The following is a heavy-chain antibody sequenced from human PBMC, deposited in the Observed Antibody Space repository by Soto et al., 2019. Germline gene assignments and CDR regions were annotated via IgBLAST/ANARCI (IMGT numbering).Heavy chain of an antibody. CDR2: ISSSSSYI. Sequence: GGSLRLSCAASGFTFSSYSMNWVRQAPGKGLEWVSSISSSSSYIYYADSVKGRFTISRDNAKNSLYLQMNSLRAEDTAVYYCARDATTRDSSGYYFVDPWGQGTLVTVSS. CDR1: GFTFSSYS. CDR3: ARDATTRDSSGYYFVDP. D-gene: IGHD3-22*01. V-gene: IGHV3-21*01. J-gene: IGHJ5*02.